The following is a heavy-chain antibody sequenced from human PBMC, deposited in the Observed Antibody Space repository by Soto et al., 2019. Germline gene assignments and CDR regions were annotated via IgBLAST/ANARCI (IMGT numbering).Heavy chain of an antibody. Sequence: SETLSLTCVVSGGSLSSYCWSWIRQPPGKGLEWIGYIYYSGSTNYNPSLKSRVTISVDTSKNQFSLKLSSVTAADTAVYYCARPRYDRGYYGAQGIDMWGKGTMVTSSS. J-gene: IGHJ3*02. CDR3: ARPRYDRGYYGAQGIDM. CDR2: IYYSGST. CDR1: GGSLSSYC. D-gene: IGHD1-26*01. V-gene: IGHV4-59*01.